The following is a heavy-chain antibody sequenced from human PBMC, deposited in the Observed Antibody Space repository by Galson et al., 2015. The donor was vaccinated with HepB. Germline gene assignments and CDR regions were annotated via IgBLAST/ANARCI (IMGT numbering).Heavy chain of an antibody. D-gene: IGHD3-10*01. CDR3: AKDGVPFGSGSYPIYPHWYFDL. J-gene: IGHJ2*01. CDR2: ISGSGGST. V-gene: IGHV3-23*01. Sequence: SLRLSCAASGFTFSSYAMSWVRQAPGKGLEWVSAISGSGGSTYYADSVKGRFTISRDNSKNTLYLQMNSLRAEDTAVYYCAKDGVPFGSGSYPIYPHWYFDLWGRGTLVTVSS. CDR1: GFTFSSYA.